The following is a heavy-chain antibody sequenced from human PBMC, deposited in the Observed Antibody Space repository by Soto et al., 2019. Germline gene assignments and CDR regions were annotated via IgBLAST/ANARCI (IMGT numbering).Heavy chain of an antibody. J-gene: IGHJ4*02. D-gene: IGHD3-10*01. V-gene: IGHV4-39*02. CDR1: GGSISSSSYY. Sequence: SETLSLTCTVSGGSISSSSYYWGCIRQPPGKGLEWIGSIYYSGSTYYNPSLKSRVTISVDTSKNQFSLKLSPVTAADTAVYSCAKDPTDVPVWFGELLSIPTPTNQFDYWGQGTLVTVSS. CDR3: AKDPTDVPVWFGELLSIPTPTNQFDY. CDR2: IYYSGST.